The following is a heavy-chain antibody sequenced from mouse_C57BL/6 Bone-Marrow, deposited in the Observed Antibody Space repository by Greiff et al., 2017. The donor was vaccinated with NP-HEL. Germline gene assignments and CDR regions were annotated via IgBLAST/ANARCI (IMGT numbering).Heavy chain of an antibody. J-gene: IGHJ4*01. Sequence: QVQLKQSGPELVKPGASVKISCKASGYAFSSSWLHWVKQRPGKGLEWIGRIYPGDGDTNYNGQFKGKATLTADKSSSTAYMQLSSLTSEDSAVYFCARRKLGRRAMDYWGQGTSVTVSS. CDR1: GYAFSSSW. CDR3: ARRKLGRRAMDY. V-gene: IGHV1-82*01. D-gene: IGHD4-1*01. CDR2: IYPGDGDT.